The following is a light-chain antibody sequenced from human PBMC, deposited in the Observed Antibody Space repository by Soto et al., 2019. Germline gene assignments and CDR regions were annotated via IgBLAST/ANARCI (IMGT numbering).Light chain of an antibody. J-gene: IGLJ2*01. CDR2: DVS. V-gene: IGLV2-14*01. CDR3: SSYTSSRTLV. Sequence: QSVLTQPASVSGSPGQSLTICCTGTSSDVGVNTTSPRTKQPPGKPPKLMIYDVSNRPSGVSNRFSGSKSGNTAQLTISGLQAEDEADYYCSSYTSSRTLVFGGGTKVTVL. CDR1: SSDVGVNTT.